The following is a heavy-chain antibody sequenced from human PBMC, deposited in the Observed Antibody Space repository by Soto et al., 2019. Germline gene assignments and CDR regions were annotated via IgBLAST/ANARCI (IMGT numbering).Heavy chain of an antibody. CDR3: AKDLALYCSSTSCALRNYGMDV. CDR2: ISYDGSNK. D-gene: IGHD2-2*01. CDR1: GFTFSSYG. Sequence: LRLSCAASGFTFSSYGMHWVRQAPGKGLEWVAAISYDGSNKYYADSVKGRFTISRDNSKNTLYLQMNSLRAEDTAVYYCAKDLALYCSSTSCALRNYGMDVWGQGTTVTVSS. J-gene: IGHJ6*02. V-gene: IGHV3-30*18.